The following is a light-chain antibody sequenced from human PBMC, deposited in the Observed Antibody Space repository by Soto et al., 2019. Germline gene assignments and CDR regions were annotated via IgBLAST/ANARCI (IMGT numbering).Light chain of an antibody. J-gene: IGKJ1*01. V-gene: IGKV3-15*01. CDR2: GAS. CDR3: QHYRNWPPWT. CDR1: QRISLN. Sequence: EIVMTQSQATLSVSPGERATLSCSASQRISLNLAGYQQKPGQAPRLLIYGASTRATGIPARFSGSGSGTEFTLTISRLQADDVAFYYGQHYRNWPPWTFGQGTKVEIK.